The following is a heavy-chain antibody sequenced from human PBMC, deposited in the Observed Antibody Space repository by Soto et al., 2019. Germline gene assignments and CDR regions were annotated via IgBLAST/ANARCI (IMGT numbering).Heavy chain of an antibody. D-gene: IGHD2-15*01. J-gene: IGHJ3*02. Sequence: QLQLQESGSGLVKPSQTLSLTCAVSGGSISSGGYSWSWIRQPPGKGLEWIGYIYHSGSTYYNPSLKSRVTLSVDRSKNQFSLKLSSVTAADTAVYYCATSTVVTAFDIWGQGTMVTVSS. CDR3: ATSTVVTAFDI. CDR1: GGSISSGGYS. CDR2: IYHSGST. V-gene: IGHV4-30-2*01.